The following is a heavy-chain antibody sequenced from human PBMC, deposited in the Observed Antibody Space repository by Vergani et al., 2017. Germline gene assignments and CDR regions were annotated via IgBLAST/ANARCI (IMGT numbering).Heavy chain of an antibody. CDR3: ASDKIAAAGDY. J-gene: IGHJ4*02. Sequence: QVQLVESGGGVVQPGRSLRLSCAASGFTFSSYAMHWVRQAPGKGLEWVAVISYDGSNKYYADSVKGRFTISRDNSKNTLYLQMTSLRAEDTAVYYCASDKIAAAGDYWGQGTLVNVSS. D-gene: IGHD6-13*01. CDR2: ISYDGSNK. V-gene: IGHV3-30*04. CDR1: GFTFSSYA.